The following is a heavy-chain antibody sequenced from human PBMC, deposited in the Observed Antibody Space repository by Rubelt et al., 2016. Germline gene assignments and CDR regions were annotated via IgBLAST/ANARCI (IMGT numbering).Heavy chain of an antibody. CDR2: VSHGGRN. V-gene: IGHV4-39*07. CDR1: GGSVTSRNSY. J-gene: IGHJ4*02. CDR3: ARLIGDYFDS. Sequence: QVQLHESGPGLLKPSETLSLTCTVSGGSVTSRNSYWGWIRQPPGERLEWVGSVSHGGRNHSNPSPMSRLTISRDTSTNQFSLKVYSGSAADTAVYYCARLIGDYFDSWGQGNLVTVSS.